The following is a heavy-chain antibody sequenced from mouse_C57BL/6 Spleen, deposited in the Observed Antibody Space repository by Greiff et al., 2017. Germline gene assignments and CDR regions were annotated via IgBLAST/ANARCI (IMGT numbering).Heavy chain of an antibody. CDR2: ISSGSSTI. V-gene: IGHV5-17*01. CDR1: GFTFSDYG. Sequence: EVQLVESGAGLVQPGGSLTLSCAASGFTFSDYGMHWVRQAPGKGLEWVAYISSGSSTIYYADTVKGRFTITRDNAKNTLFLHMTSRRSDDTAMYYCARQDCSNNGAMDYWGQGTSVTVSS. D-gene: IGHD2-5*01. CDR3: ARQDCSNNGAMDY. J-gene: IGHJ4*01.